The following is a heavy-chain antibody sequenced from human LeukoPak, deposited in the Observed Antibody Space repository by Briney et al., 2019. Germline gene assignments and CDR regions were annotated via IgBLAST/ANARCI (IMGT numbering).Heavy chain of an antibody. V-gene: IGHV3-21*04. CDR2: ISSSSSYI. D-gene: IGHD3-3*01. J-gene: IGHJ4*02. Sequence: PGGSLRLSCAASGFTFSSYSMNWVRQAPGKGLEWVSSISSSSSYIYYADSVKGRFTISRDNSKNTLYLQMNSLRAEDTAVYYCATSTPFWSGNDFDYWGQGTLVTVSS. CDR1: GFTFSSYS. CDR3: ATSTPFWSGNDFDY.